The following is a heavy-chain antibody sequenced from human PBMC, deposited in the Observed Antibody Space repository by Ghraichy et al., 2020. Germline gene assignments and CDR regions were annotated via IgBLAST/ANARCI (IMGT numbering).Heavy chain of an antibody. D-gene: IGHD1-26*01. J-gene: IGHJ5*02. CDR3: ARDRTTRGAHNWFDP. CDR1: GFTFSDYY. CDR2: ISSSSTYT. V-gene: IGHV3-11*05. Sequence: RSLRLSCAASGFTFSDYYMNWIRQAPGKGLEWVSYISSSSTYTNYADSVKGRFTISRDNAKNSLHLQMNSLRAEDTAVYYCARDRTTRGAHNWFDPWGQGTLVTVSS.